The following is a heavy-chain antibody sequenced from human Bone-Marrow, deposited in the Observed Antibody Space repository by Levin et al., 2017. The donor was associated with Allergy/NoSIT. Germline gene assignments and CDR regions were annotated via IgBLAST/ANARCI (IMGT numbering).Heavy chain of an antibody. D-gene: IGHD5-18*01. Sequence: LSLTCAASGFLFDDYAMHWVRRVPGKGLEWVAGLNYNGGNIAYGDFVKGRFIISRDNAKDSLYLQMDSLTSDDTALYYCAKGDGYRYASDYWFGMDVWGQGTTVTVSS. CDR1: GFLFDDYA. J-gene: IGHJ6*02. V-gene: IGHV3-9*01. CDR3: AKGDGYRYASDYWFGMDV. CDR2: LNYNGGNI.